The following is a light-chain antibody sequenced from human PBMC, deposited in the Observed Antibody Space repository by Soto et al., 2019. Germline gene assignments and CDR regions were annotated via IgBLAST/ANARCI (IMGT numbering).Light chain of an antibody. CDR2: EVT. CDR3: SAYISSSTPWV. V-gene: IGLV2-14*01. CDR1: SSNVGIYDY. Sequence: QSVLTQPASVSGSPGQSITISCTGTSSNVGIYDYVSWYQQHPGKAHKLMLYEVTNRPSGVSNRFSGSKSGTSASLTISGLQAEDEADYYCSAYISSSTPWVFGGGTKVTVL. J-gene: IGLJ3*02.